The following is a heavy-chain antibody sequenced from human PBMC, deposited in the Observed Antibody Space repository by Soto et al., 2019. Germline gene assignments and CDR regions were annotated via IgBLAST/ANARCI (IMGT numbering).Heavy chain of an antibody. CDR1: GFTFIGYA. J-gene: IGHJ6*02. CDR2: MSGSGDKT. Sequence: ESLKISCAASGFTFIGYAMSCVLQSPVKVLEWVSAMSGSGDKTYYADSVKGRFTISRDNSKNTLYLQMNSLRAEDTAVYYCAKTPTLEWSRGYGMDVWGQGTTVTVSS. D-gene: IGHD3-3*01. CDR3: AKTPTLEWSRGYGMDV. V-gene: IGHV3-23*01.